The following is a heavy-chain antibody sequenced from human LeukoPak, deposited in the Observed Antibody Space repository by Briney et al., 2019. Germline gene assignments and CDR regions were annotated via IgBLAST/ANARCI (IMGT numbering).Heavy chain of an antibody. CDR2: ISGSGGST. J-gene: IGHJ4*02. D-gene: IGHD6-13*01. CDR3: AKFGQQLVMTYYFDY. CDR1: GFTFSTYA. Sequence: PGGSLRLSCAASGFTFSTYAMSWVRQAPGKGLEWVSVISGSGGSTYYADSVKGLFTISRDTSKNTLYLQMNSLRAEDTAVYYCAKFGQQLVMTYYFDYWGQGTLVTVSS. V-gene: IGHV3-23*01.